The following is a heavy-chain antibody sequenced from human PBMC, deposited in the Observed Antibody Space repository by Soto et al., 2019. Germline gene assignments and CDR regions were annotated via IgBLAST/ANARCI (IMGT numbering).Heavy chain of an antibody. D-gene: IGHD5-12*01. CDR1: GGSISSGGYY. V-gene: IGHV4-31*03. J-gene: IGHJ4*02. CDR2: IYYTGST. CDR3: ARDSGYHSKYFDY. Sequence: SETLSLTCTVSGGSISSGGYYWSWIRQHPGKGLEWIGYIYYTGSTYYNPSLKSRVTISVDTSKNQFSLRLSSVTAADTAVYYCARDSGYHSKYFDYWGQGTLVTVSS.